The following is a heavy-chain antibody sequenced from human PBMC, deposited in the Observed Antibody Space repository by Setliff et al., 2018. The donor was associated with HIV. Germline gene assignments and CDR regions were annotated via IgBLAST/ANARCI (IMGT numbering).Heavy chain of an antibody. V-gene: IGHV1-2*06. J-gene: IGHJ3*02. CDR1: GYTFTAYY. CDR2: IIPNSGGT. D-gene: IGHD2-8*01. Sequence: GASVKVSCKTSGYTFTAYYIHWVRQAPGQGLEWMGRIIPNSGGTNYAQKFQGRVTMTRDASISTAYMELSRLRSDDTAVYYCATKLCCTNGVCLDAFDIWGQGTMVTVSS. CDR3: ATKLCCTNGVCLDAFDI.